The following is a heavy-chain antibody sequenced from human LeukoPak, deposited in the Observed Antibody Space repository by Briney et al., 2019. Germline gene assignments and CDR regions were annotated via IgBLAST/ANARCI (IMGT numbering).Heavy chain of an antibody. CDR1: GGSISSYY. V-gene: IGHV4-59*12. D-gene: IGHD2-21*02. CDR3: ARTSVVVTAIRNQGVYYFDY. CDR2: IYYSGST. Sequence: PSETLSLTCTVSGGSISSYYWSWIRQPPGKGLEWIGYIYYSGSTNYNPSLKSRVTISVDTSKNQFSLKLSSVTAADTAVYYCARTSVVVTAIRNQGVYYFDYWGQGTLVTVSS. J-gene: IGHJ4*02.